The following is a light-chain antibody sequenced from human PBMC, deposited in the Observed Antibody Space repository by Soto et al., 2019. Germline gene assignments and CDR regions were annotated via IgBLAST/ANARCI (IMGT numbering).Light chain of an antibody. Sequence: QSALTQPPSASGSPGQSATISCTGTSSDVGAYNYVSWYQQHPGKAPKLIIYEVSQRPSGVPDRFSGSRSGNTASLTVSGLQAEDEDDYYCCSYAGTKRVFGTGTKVTVL. CDR2: EVS. CDR3: CSYAGTKRV. CDR1: SSDVGAYNY. J-gene: IGLJ1*01. V-gene: IGLV2-8*01.